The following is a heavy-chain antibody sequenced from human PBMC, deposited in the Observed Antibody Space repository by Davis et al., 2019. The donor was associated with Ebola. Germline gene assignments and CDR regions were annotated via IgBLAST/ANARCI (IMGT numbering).Heavy chain of an antibody. CDR2: ISSSSSYI. D-gene: IGHD6-6*01. Sequence: GESLKISCAASGFTFSSYSMNWVRQAPGKGLEWVSSISSSSSYIYYADSVKGRFTISRDNAKNSLYLQMNSLRAEDTALYYCAKDIRMYSSSSPWFDPWGQGTLVTVSS. CDR1: GFTFSSYS. CDR3: AKDIRMYSSSSPWFDP. J-gene: IGHJ5*02. V-gene: IGHV3-21*04.